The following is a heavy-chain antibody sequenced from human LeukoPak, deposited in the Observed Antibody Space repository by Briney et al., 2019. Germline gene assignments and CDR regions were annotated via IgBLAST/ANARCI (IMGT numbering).Heavy chain of an antibody. V-gene: IGHV3-7*04. CDR2: IKQDGSEK. Sequence: QPGRSLRLSCTASGFTFSNYGMHWVRQAPGKGLEWVANIKQDGSEKYYVDSVKGRFTISRDNAKNSLYLQMNSLRAEDTAVYYCARGYSSSSVWGQGTLVTVSS. D-gene: IGHD6-6*01. CDR1: GFTFSNYG. CDR3: ARGYSSSSV. J-gene: IGHJ4*02.